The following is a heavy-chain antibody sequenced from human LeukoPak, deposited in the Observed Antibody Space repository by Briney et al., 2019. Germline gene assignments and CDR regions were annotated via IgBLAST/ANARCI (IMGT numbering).Heavy chain of an antibody. V-gene: IGHV4-34*01. CDR1: GGSFSGYY. D-gene: IGHD1-14*01. CDR2: INHSGST. Sequence: SETLSLTCAVYGGSFSGYYWSWIRQPPGKGLEWIGEINHSGSTNYNPSLKSRVTISVGTSKNQFSLKLSSVTAADTAVYYCARRRVRKPDNWFDPWGQGTLVTVSS. CDR3: ARRRVRKPDNWFDP. J-gene: IGHJ5*02.